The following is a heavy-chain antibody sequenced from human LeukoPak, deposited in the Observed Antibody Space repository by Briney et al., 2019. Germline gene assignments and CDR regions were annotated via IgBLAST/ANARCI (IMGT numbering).Heavy chain of an antibody. D-gene: IGHD5-18*01. J-gene: IGHJ4*02. Sequence: PSETLSLTCAVSGGSISSGGYSWSWIRQPPGKGLEWIGYIYHSGSTYYNPSLKSRVTISVDRSKNQFSLKLSSVTAADTAVYYCASQSGYSYGFDYWGQGTLVTVSS. CDR3: ASQSGYSYGFDY. V-gene: IGHV4-30-2*01. CDR1: GGSISSGGYS. CDR2: IYHSGST.